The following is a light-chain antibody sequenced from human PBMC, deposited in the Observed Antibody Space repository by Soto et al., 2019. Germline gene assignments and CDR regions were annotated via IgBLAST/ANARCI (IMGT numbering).Light chain of an antibody. J-gene: IGLJ2*01. V-gene: IGLV1-40*01. CDR2: GNN. CDR3: QSYDTSLSNSV. CDR1: SSNIGAGYD. Sequence: QSVLTRPPSESGAPGQRVTISCTGSSSNIGAGYDVHWYQQLPGTAPKLLIYGNNNRPSGVPDRFSGSKSGTSASLAITGLQAEDEADYYCQSYDTSLSNSVFGGGTKLTVL.